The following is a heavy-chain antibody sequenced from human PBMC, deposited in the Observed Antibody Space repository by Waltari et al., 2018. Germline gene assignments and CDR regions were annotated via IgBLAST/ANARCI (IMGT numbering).Heavy chain of an antibody. D-gene: IGHD3-22*01. J-gene: IGHJ4*02. CDR1: GGSISSYY. V-gene: IGHV4-59*08. CDR3: ARHNYYDSSGYTY. CDR2: IYYSGST. Sequence: QVQLQESGPGLVKPSETLSLTCTVSGGSISSYYGRWVRQPPGKGLEWVGYIYYSGSTNYNPSLKSRVTISVDTSKNQFSLKLSSVTAADTAVYYCARHNYYDSSGYTYWGQGTLVTVSS.